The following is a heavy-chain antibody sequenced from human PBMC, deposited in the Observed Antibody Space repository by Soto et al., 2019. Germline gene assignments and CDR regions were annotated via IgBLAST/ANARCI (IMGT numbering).Heavy chain of an antibody. CDR3: AKEGRLRSPAGDYFDS. CDR1: GFSFPDYD. J-gene: IGHJ4*02. Sequence: PGGSLRLSCEVSGFSFPDYDMNWVRQTPGKGLEWVAAVGRFGNTYYRDSVRGRFTISRDDSRNTVYLQMNRLRVEDTAVYFCAKEGRLRSPAGDYFDSWAQGSLVTVSS. CDR2: VGRFGNT. V-gene: IGHV3-23*01. D-gene: IGHD3-10*01.